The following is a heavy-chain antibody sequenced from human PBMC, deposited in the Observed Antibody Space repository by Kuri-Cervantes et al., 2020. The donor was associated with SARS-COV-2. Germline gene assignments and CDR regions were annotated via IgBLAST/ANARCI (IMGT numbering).Heavy chain of an antibody. Sequence: GESLKISCAASGFTFSSYSMNWVRQAPGKGLEWVPSISSSSSYIYYADSVKGRFTISRDNAKNSLYLQMNSLRAEDTAVYYCAKWSSSGWYSDAFDIWGQGTMVTVSS. CDR1: GFTFSSYS. CDR2: ISSSSSYI. J-gene: IGHJ3*02. CDR3: AKWSSSGWYSDAFDI. D-gene: IGHD6-19*01. V-gene: IGHV3-21*01.